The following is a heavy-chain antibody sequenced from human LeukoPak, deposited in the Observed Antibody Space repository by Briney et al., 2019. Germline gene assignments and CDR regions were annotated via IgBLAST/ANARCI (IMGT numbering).Heavy chain of an antibody. CDR3: ARGLGRYYDSSGPRGDY. CDR2: INPNSGGT. CDR1: GYTFTGYY. D-gene: IGHD3-22*01. V-gene: IGHV1-2*06. Sequence: ASVKVSCTASGYTFTGYYMHWVRQAPGQGLEWMGRINPNSGGTNYAQKFQGRVTMTRDTSISTAYMELSRLRSDDTAVYYCARGLGRYYDSSGPRGDYWGQGTLVTVSS. J-gene: IGHJ4*02.